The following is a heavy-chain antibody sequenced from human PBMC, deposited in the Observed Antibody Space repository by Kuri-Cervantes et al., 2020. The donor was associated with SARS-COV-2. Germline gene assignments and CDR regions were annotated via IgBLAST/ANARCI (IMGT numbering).Heavy chain of an antibody. D-gene: IGHD5-18*01. J-gene: IGHJ6*03. CDR1: GFSLSTSGVG. CDR3: ARTNVDTAMVTSYYYYYMDV. Sequence: SGPTLVKPTQTLTLTCTFSGFSLSTSGVGVGWIRQPPGKALEWLARIDWDDDKYYSTSLKTRLTISKDTSKNQVVLTMTNMDPADTATYYCARTNVDTAMVTSYYYYYMDVWGKGTTVTVSS. V-gene: IGHV2-70*11. CDR2: IDWDDDK.